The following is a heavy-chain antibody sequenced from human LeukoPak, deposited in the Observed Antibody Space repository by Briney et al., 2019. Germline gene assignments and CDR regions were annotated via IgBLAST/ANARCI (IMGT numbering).Heavy chain of an antibody. CDR3: ARDLPGYYGSGNYLLLDY. CDR2: ISAYNANT. Sequence: ASVKVSCKASGYTFTSYVISWVRQAPGQGLEWMGWISAYNANTNYAQKLQGRVTMTTDTSTSTAYMELRSLRSDDTAVYYCARDLPGYYGSGNYLLLDYWGQGTLVTVSS. V-gene: IGHV1-18*01. CDR1: GYTFTSYV. J-gene: IGHJ4*02. D-gene: IGHD3-10*01.